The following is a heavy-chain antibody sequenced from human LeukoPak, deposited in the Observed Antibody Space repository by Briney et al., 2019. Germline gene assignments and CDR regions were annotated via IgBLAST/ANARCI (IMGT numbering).Heavy chain of an antibody. Sequence: GGSLRLSCAASGFTFSRYGMNWVRQAPGKGLEWVSTISSSSSYIYYTDSVKGRFSISRDNAKNSLYLQMNSLRAADTAVYYCARDLRTGHIFDYWGQGTLVTVSS. V-gene: IGHV3-21*01. CDR2: ISSSSSYI. CDR3: ARDLRTGHIFDY. CDR1: GFTFSRYG. J-gene: IGHJ4*02.